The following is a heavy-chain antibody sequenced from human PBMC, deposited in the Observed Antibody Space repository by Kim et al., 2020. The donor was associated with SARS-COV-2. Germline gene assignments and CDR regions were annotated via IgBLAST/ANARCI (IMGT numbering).Heavy chain of an antibody. CDR3: ARRRSSSGAFDI. J-gene: IGHJ3*02. Sequence: DYAVSVKSRLTINPDTSKNQFSLQLNSVTPEDTAVYYCARRRSSSGAFDIWGQGTMVTVSS. D-gene: IGHD6-13*01. V-gene: IGHV6-1*01.